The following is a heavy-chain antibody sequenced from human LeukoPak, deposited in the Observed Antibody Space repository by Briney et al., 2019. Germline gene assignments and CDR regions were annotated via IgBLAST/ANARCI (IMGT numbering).Heavy chain of an antibody. D-gene: IGHD3-22*01. J-gene: IGHJ3*02. CDR2: ISGSGGST. Sequence: PGGSLRLSCAASGFIFSSYAMTWVRQAPGKGLEWVSVISGSGGSTYYADSVKGRFTISRDNSKNTLYLQMNSLRAEDTALYYCAKDFVLKSLSGYAFDIWGQGTMVTVSS. V-gene: IGHV3-23*01. CDR3: AKDFVLKSLSGYAFDI. CDR1: GFIFSSYA.